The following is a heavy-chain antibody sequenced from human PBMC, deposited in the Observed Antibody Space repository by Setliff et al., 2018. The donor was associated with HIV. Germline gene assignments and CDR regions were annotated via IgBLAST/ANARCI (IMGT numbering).Heavy chain of an antibody. Sequence: ASVKVSCKASGYTFGSYDINWVRQATGQGQEWMGWMNPNSGNTGCAQKFQGRVTMTRDTSISTAYMELNNLKFEDTAVYYCARARRDSYDRGRRNHYYIDVWGKGTTVTVSS. CDR1: GYTFGSYD. CDR3: ARARRDSYDRGRRNHYYIDV. J-gene: IGHJ6*03. V-gene: IGHV1-8*02. CDR2: MNPNSGNT. D-gene: IGHD3-22*01.